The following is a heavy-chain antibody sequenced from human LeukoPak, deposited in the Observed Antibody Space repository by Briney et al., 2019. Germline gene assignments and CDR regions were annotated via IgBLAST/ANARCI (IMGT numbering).Heavy chain of an antibody. V-gene: IGHV3-53*01. Sequence: PGGSLRLSCSGPWFNVNYHYMSWVRPAPGKGLEWVSIIYSGGSTKYADSVKGRFTISRDTSKNTLYLQMNSLSAEDSAVYYCVSDILRNFDYWGQGTLVTVSS. D-gene: IGHD2-21*01. CDR2: IYSGGST. CDR1: WFNVNYHY. J-gene: IGHJ4*02. CDR3: VSDILRNFDY.